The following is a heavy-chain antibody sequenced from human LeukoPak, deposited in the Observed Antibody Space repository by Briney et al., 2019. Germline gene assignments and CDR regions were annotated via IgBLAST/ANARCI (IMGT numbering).Heavy chain of an antibody. V-gene: IGHV4-31*03. J-gene: IGHJ4*02. Sequence: SETLSLTCTVSGGSISSGGYYWSWIRQHPGKGLEWIGYIYYSGSTYYNPSLKSRVTISVDTSKNQFSLKLSSVTAADTAVYYCVSLVVGALFFDYWGQGTLVTVSS. CDR2: IYYSGST. CDR3: VSLVVGALFFDY. CDR1: GGSISSGGYY. D-gene: IGHD1-26*01.